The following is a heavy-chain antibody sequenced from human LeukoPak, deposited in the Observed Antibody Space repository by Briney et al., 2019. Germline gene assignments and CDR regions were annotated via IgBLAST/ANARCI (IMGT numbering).Heavy chain of an antibody. J-gene: IGHJ4*02. D-gene: IGHD3-22*01. CDR1: GFTFSSYW. Sequence: GGSLRLSCAASGFTFSSYWMHWVRQAPGKGLVWVSRINSDGSSTSYADSVKGRFTISRDNAKNTLYLQMDSLRAEDTAVYYCARAADSSGYYDYWGQGTLVTVSS. V-gene: IGHV3-74*01. CDR2: INSDGSST. CDR3: ARAADSSGYYDY.